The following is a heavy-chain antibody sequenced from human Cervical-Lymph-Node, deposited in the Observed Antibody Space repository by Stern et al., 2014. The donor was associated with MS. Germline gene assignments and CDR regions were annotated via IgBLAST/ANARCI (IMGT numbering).Heavy chain of an antibody. CDR3: ARHPEHLFIHMDV. CDR1: GFTFRGSA. CDR2: IRSKANSYAT. J-gene: IGHJ6*02. Sequence: MQLVQSGGGLVQPGGSLKLSCAASGFTFRGSAMYWVRQASGKGLEWVGRIRSKANSYATAYAASVKGRFTISRDDSENTAYLQMNSLKTEDTAVYYCARHPEHLFIHMDVWGQGTTVTVSS. V-gene: IGHV3-73*01. D-gene: IGHD3-10*02.